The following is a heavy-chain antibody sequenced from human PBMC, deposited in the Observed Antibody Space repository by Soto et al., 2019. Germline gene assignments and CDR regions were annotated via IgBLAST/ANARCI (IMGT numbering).Heavy chain of an antibody. D-gene: IGHD1-1*01. Sequence: GGSLRLSCAASGFTFSTFGMNWVRQAPGKGLEWVSVISDSGGTTFHADSVKGRFTISRDNSKNTLYLQMNSLRPEDTAVYYCAKAARTTTLYNFDFWGQGTLVTVSS. V-gene: IGHV3-23*01. CDR2: ISDSGGTT. CDR3: AKAARTTTLYNFDF. J-gene: IGHJ4*02. CDR1: GFTFSTFG.